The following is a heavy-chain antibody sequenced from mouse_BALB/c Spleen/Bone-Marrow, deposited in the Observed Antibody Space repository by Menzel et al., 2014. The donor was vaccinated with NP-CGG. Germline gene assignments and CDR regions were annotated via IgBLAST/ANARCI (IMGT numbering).Heavy chain of an antibody. D-gene: IGHD2-4*01. CDR2: ISSGGSYT. V-gene: IGHV5-6*01. CDR1: GFTFSSYG. Sequence: EVQRVESGGDLVKPGGSLELSCAASGFTFSSYGMSWVRQTPDKRLEWVATISSGGSYTYYPDSVKGRFTISRDNAKNTLYLQMSSLESEDTAMYYCARQTYYDYDGYFDYWGQGTTLTVSS. J-gene: IGHJ2*01. CDR3: ARQTYYDYDGYFDY.